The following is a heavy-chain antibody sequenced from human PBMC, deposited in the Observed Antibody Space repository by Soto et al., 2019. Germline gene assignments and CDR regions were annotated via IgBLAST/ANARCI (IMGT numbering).Heavy chain of an antibody. V-gene: IGHV3-30-3*01. CDR1: GFTFSSYA. CDR2: ISYDVSNK. D-gene: IGHD5-18*01. J-gene: IGHJ6*02. Sequence: PGGSLRLSCAASGFTFSSYAMHCVRQAPGKGLEWVAVISYDVSNKYYADSVKGRFTISRDNSKNTLYLQMNSLRAEDTAVYYCARGKLPPRNFYSYGNGYGMDVWGQGTTVTVSS. CDR3: ARGKLPPRNFYSYGNGYGMDV.